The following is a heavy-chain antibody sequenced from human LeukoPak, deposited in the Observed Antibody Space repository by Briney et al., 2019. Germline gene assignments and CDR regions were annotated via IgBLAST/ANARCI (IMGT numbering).Heavy chain of an antibody. CDR1: GFTFSSYA. CDR2: ISYDGSNK. V-gene: IGHV3-30*04. D-gene: IGHD2-15*01. J-gene: IGHJ4*02. Sequence: GGSLRLSCAASGFTFSSYAMHWVRQAPGKGLEWVAVISYDGSNKYYADSVKGRFTISRDNSKNTLYLQMNSLRAEDTAVYYCARDFLMGYCSGGSCSSYYFDYWGQGTLVTVSS. CDR3: ARDFLMGYCSGGSCSSYYFDY.